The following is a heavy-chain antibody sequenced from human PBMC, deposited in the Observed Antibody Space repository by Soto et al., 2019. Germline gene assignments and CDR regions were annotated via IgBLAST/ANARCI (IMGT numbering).Heavy chain of an antibody. CDR3: AEGPDYSVSHVYFNY. D-gene: IGHD6-13*01. Sequence: EVQLLESGGGLVQPGGSLRLSGAAYGFRFPDCVLNWVRQAPGKGLEWLSGISGSGGNTHYADSEKGRFTIARDNSKNTVYMQMDSLIAEDTAVYYCAEGPDYSVSHVYFNYWGRGTLVTVSS. J-gene: IGHJ4*02. CDR2: ISGSGGNT. V-gene: IGHV3-23*01. CDR1: GFRFPDCV.